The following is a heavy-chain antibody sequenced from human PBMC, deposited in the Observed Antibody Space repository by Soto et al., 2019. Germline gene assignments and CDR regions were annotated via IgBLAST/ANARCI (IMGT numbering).Heavy chain of an antibody. CDR1: GGSISSGGYY. J-gene: IGHJ6*02. CDR3: ARGITMVRGVGRYYGMDV. V-gene: IGHV4-31*03. CDR2: IYYSGST. D-gene: IGHD3-10*01. Sequence: QVQLQESGPGLVKPSHTLSLTCTVSGGSISSGGYYWSWIRQHPGKGLEWIGYIYYSGSTYYNPSLKSRVTISVDTSKNQFSLKLSSVTAADTAVYYCARGITMVRGVGRYYGMDVWGQGTTVTVSS.